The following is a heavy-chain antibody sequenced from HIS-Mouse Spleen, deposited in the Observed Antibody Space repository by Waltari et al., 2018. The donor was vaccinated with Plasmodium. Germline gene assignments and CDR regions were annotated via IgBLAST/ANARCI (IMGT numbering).Heavy chain of an antibody. CDR2: INHSGST. V-gene: IGHV4-34*01. CDR3: ARGQLGIDAFDI. CDR1: GGSFSGYY. D-gene: IGHD7-27*01. Sequence: QVQLQQWGAGLLKPSETLSLTCAVYGGSFSGYYWSWIRQPPGKGLEWIGEINHSGSTNYNPSRKSRVTISVGTSKNQFSLKLRSVTAADTAVYYCARGQLGIDAFDIWGQGTMVTVSS. J-gene: IGHJ3*02.